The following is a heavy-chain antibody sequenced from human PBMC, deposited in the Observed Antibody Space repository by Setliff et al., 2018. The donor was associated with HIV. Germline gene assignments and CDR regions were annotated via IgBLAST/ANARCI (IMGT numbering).Heavy chain of an antibody. CDR1: GGSFSGYY. CDR2: INHSGST. CDR3: ARRAGSDYFTRFDY. Sequence: SETLSLTCAVYGGSFSGYYWSWIRQSPGKGLEWIGEINHSGSTNYNPSLKSRVTILGDTSKNQFSLQLISVTAADTAVYYCARRAGSDYFTRFDYWGQGTLVTVSS. J-gene: IGHJ4*02. D-gene: IGHD3-10*01. V-gene: IGHV4-34*01.